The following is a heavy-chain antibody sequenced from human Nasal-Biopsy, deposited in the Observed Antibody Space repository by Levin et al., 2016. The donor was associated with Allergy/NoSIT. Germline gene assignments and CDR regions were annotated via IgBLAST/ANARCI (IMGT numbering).Heavy chain of an antibody. J-gene: IGHJ6*02. CDR2: IAASGGET. D-gene: IGHD3-10*01. CDR1: GFTFGTYA. V-gene: IGHV3-23*01. CDR3: ANDYCISNTCFYAMGV. Sequence: GGSLRLSCAASGFTFGTYAMAWARQAPGKGLEWVTAIAASGGETHYADSVRGRFIISRDNSKNTLYLHMNSLRAEDTAVYYCANDYCISNTCFYAMGVWGRGTMVTVSS.